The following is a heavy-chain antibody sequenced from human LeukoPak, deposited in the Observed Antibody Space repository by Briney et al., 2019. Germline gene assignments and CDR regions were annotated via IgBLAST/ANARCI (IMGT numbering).Heavy chain of an antibody. D-gene: IGHD1-26*01. Sequence: GGSLRLSCAASGFTFSSYAMSWVRQAPGKGLEWVSAISGSGGSTYYADSVKGRFTISRNNSKTTMYLQMNRLRAEETAVYYCAKGGPTCSGRHFDYWGQGTLVTVSS. J-gene: IGHJ4*02. CDR3: AKGGPTCSGRHFDY. CDR2: ISGSGGST. V-gene: IGHV3-23*01. CDR1: GFTFSSYA.